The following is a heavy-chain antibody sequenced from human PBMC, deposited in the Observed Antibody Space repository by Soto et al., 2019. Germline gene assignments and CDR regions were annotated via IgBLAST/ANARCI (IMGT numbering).Heavy chain of an antibody. J-gene: IGHJ4*02. D-gene: IGHD2-8*02. CDR2: MHYIGTT. CDR1: GGSISGSSHY. V-gene: IGHV4-39*01. CDR3: ARRYCTVDTCYYFDS. Sequence: SETLSLTSTVSGGSISGSSHYWGWIRQPPGRGPEWIGHMHYIGTTYYNPSLNSRVSMSVDSSTNQFSLKLNSVTAADAAVYYCARRYCTVDTCYYFDSWGQGALVTVSS.